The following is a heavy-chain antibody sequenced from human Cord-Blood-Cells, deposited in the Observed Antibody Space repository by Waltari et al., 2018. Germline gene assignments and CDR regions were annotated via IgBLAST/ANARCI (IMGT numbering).Heavy chain of an antibody. CDR1: GFTFSSYA. CDR2: ISYDGSNR. J-gene: IGHJ4*02. D-gene: IGHD3-9*01. V-gene: IGHV3-30*04. Sequence: QVQLVESGGGVVQPGRSLRLSCAASGFTFSSYAMHWVRQAPGKGMEWVAVISYDGSNRYYADAVKGRFTISRDNSKNTLYLQMNGLRAEETAVYYCARDSVRILTGSGADYWGQGTLVTVSS. CDR3: ARDSVRILTGSGADY.